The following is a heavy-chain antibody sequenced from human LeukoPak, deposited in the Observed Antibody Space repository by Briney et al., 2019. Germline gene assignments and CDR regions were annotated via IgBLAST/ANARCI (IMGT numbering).Heavy chain of an antibody. Sequence: SETLSLTCAVYGGSFSAYYWSWIRQPPGKGLEWIGEINHSGSTNYNPSLKSRVTISVDTSKNQFSLKLTSVTAADTAVYYCAGGGDTAMVTDFGYWGQGTLVTVSS. CDR2: INHSGST. J-gene: IGHJ4*02. D-gene: IGHD5-18*01. CDR3: AGGGDTAMVTDFGY. CDR1: GGSFSAYY. V-gene: IGHV4-34*01.